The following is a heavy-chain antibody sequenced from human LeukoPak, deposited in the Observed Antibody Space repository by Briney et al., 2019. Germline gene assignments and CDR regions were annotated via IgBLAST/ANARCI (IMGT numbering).Heavy chain of an antibody. CDR2: ISGSGGST. CDR1: GFTFSSYA. V-gene: IGHV3-23*01. J-gene: IGHJ4*02. CDR3: AKALFTIFGVVTPFDY. D-gene: IGHD3-3*01. Sequence: GGSLRLSCAASGFTFSSYAMSWVRQATGKGLEWVSAISGSGGSTYYADSVKGRFTISRDNSKNTLYLQMNSLRAEDTAVYYCAKALFTIFGVVTPFDYWGQGTLVTVSS.